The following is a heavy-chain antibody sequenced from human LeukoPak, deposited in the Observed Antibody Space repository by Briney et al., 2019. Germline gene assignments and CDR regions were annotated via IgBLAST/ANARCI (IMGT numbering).Heavy chain of an antibody. V-gene: IGHV3-23*01. Sequence: GGSLRLSCEATGFTFSSSAMSWVRRAPGRGLEWVSTNSGGSTYSADSVRGRFTISRDNSKNTLYLQMNSLRAEGTAVYYCAKGKYYYDLWGQGTPVTVSS. D-gene: IGHD6-6*01. CDR3: AKGKYYYDL. CDR1: GFTFSSSA. J-gene: IGHJ4*02. CDR2: NSGGST.